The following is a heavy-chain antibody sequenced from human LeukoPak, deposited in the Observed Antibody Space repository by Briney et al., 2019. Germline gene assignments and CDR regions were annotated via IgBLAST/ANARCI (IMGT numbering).Heavy chain of an antibody. D-gene: IGHD3-3*01. CDR3: ARANYDFWSGSNWFDP. Sequence: RASVKVSCKASGYTFTGYYMHWVRQAPGQGLEWMGWINPNSGGTNYAQKFQGRVTMTRDTSISTAYMELSRLRSDDTAVYYCARANYDFWSGSNWFDPWGQGTLVTVSS. CDR2: INPNSGGT. J-gene: IGHJ5*02. CDR1: GYTFTGYY. V-gene: IGHV1-2*02.